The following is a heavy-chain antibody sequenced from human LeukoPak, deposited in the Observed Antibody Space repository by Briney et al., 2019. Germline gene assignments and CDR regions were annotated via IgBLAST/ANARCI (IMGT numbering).Heavy chain of an antibody. D-gene: IGHD3-22*01. Sequence: SETLSLTCAVSNYSITSGCFWGWIRQPPGKGLEWIASIYHSGTTYYNPSLRNRVTLFVDTSKNQFSLKLTSLTAADTAVYYCARDGVFHDSDGYSFDYWGQGTLVTASS. CDR2: IYHSGTT. V-gene: IGHV4-38-2*02. J-gene: IGHJ4*02. CDR3: ARDGVFHDSDGYSFDY. CDR1: NYSITSGCF.